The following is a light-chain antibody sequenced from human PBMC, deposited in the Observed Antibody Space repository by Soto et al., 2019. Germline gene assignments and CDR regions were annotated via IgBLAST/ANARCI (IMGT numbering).Light chain of an antibody. V-gene: IGKV3-20*01. Sequence: EIVLTQSPGTLSLSPGEGGTLSCRASQSISSSYLAWYQQKPGQSPRLLFYAAYSRATGVPDRFSGSGSGTDFTLTISRLEPEDFAVYYCQLYGGSHMFSFGQGTKLEIK. CDR2: AAY. CDR3: QLYGGSHMFS. J-gene: IGKJ2*01. CDR1: QSISSSY.